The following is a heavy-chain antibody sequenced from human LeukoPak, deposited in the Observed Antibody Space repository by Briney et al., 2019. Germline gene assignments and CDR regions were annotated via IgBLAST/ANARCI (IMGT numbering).Heavy chain of an antibody. CDR2: IKKDGTVK. D-gene: IGHD4-17*01. V-gene: IGHV3-7*01. CDR3: ARSGRTVTSYYGMDV. Sequence: GGSLRLSCAASEFRFSDHWMTWVRQAPGKGLEWVADIKKDGTVKNHVESVRGRFTISRDNAKNSLYLQMNSLRAEDTAVYYCARSGRTVTSYYGMDVWGQGTTVTVSS. CDR1: EFRFSDHW. J-gene: IGHJ6*02.